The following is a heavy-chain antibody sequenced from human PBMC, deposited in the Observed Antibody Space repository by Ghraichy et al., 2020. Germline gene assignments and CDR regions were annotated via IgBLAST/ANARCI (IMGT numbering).Heavy chain of an antibody. J-gene: IGHJ4*02. D-gene: IGHD1-26*01. CDR2: IDASGKT. CDR3: ARDSGGNTPTTFDY. V-gene: IGHV4-4*07. CDR1: GASMSSSF. Sequence: SCSVSGASMSSSFWAWIRQPAGKGLEWIGRIDASGKTNHNPSLEGRLTMSIDTSTKHFYLRLTSVTAADTAVYYCARDSGGNTPTTFDYWGQGTLVTVS.